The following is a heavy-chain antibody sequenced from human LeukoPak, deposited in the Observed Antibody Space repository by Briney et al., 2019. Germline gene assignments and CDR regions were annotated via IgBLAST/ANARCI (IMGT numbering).Heavy chain of an antibody. CDR2: INAGNGNT. CDR3: ARDEKGGYYPNPYQH. CDR1: GYTFTSYV. D-gene: IGHD3-22*01. Sequence: ASVKVSCKASGYTFTSYVMHWVRQAPGQRLEWMGWINAGNGNTKYSQKFQGRVTITRDTSASTAYMELSSLRSEDTAVYYCARDEKGGYYPNPYQHWGQGTLVTVSS. V-gene: IGHV1-3*01. J-gene: IGHJ1*01.